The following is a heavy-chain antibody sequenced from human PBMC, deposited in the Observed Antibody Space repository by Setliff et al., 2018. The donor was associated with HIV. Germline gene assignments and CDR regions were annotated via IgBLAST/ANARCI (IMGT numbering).Heavy chain of an antibody. J-gene: IGHJ6*03. V-gene: IGHV1-69*05. Sequence: SVKVSCKASGYRFSGYGISWVRQAPGQGLEWMGGIIPIFGTANYAQKFQGRVTITTDESTSTAYMELSSLRSEDTAVYYCARVYDSSGYYHRWDYYYYMDVWGKGTTVTV. CDR3: ARVYDSSGYYHRWDYYYYMDV. CDR1: GYRFSGYG. D-gene: IGHD3-22*01. CDR2: IIPIFGTA.